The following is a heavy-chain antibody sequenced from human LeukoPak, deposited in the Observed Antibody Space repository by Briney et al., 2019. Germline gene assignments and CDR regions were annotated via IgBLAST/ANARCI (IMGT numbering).Heavy chain of an antibody. V-gene: IGHV4-59*08. CDR3: ARSRGWYFGL. Sequence: PSETLSLTCTVSGGSISSYYWSWIRQPPGKGLEWIGYIYYSGSTNYNPSLKSRVTISVDTSKNQFSLKLSSVTAADTAVYYCARSRGWYFGLWGRGTLVTVSS. J-gene: IGHJ2*01. CDR1: GGSISSYY. CDR2: IYYSGST.